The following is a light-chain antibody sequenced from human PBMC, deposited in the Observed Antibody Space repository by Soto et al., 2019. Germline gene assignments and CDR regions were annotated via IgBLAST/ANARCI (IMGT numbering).Light chain of an antibody. Sequence: EIQITQSPSALSPSVGDIVTITCRASQSISSWLAWYKQKPGRAPKLLIYDASNLEAGVPSRLRGSGSGTDFTFTISHMQPEDTATYYCQQYENIPTFGHGTRLEIK. V-gene: IGKV1-33*01. CDR2: DAS. CDR3: QQYENIPT. J-gene: IGKJ5*01. CDR1: QSISSW.